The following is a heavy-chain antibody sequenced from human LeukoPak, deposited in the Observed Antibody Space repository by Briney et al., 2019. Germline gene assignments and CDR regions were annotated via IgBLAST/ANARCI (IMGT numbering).Heavy chain of an antibody. D-gene: IGHD5-24*01. CDR1: GGSISIGGHC. Sequence: PSETLSLTCTGPGGSISIGGHCRNWIRQPPGKGLEWIGYIFESGRTSYNPSLKSRVTVSGDLSLNQFFVWLSAVTAAGTAGFFCARDIADGYGGTIDVCGTGTTVTVSS. J-gene: IGHJ6*03. CDR2: IFESGRT. CDR3: ARDIADGYGGTIDV. V-gene: IGHV4-30-2*01.